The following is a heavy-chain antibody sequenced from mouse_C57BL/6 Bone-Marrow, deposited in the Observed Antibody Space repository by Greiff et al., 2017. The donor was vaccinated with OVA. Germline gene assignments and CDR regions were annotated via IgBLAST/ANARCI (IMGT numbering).Heavy chain of an antibody. J-gene: IGHJ1*03. D-gene: IGHD4-1*01. CDR1: GFTFTDYY. CDR3: ARFSHWDDWYFDV. Sequence: EVQLQQSGGGLVQPGGSLSLSCAASGFTFTDYYMSWVRQPPGKALEWLGFIRNKANGYTTEYSASVKGRFTISRDNSQSILYLQMNALRAEDSATYYCARFSHWDDWYFDVWGTGTTVTVSS. V-gene: IGHV7-3*01. CDR2: IRNKANGYTT.